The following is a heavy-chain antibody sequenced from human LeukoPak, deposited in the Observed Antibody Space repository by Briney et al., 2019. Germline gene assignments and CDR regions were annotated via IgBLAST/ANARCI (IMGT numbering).Heavy chain of an antibody. CDR2: IYYSGST. D-gene: IGHD1-14*01. J-gene: IGHJ4*02. V-gene: IGHV4-59*12. Sequence: SETLSLTCTVSGGSISSYYWSWIRQPPGKGLEWIGYIYYSGSTNYNPSLKSRVTISVDTSKNQFSLKLSSVTAADTAVYYCARYKVGIDYWGQGTLVTVSS. CDR1: GGSISSYY. CDR3: ARYKVGIDY.